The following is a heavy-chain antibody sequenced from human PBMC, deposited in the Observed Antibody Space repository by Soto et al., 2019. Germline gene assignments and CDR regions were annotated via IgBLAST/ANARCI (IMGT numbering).Heavy chain of an antibody. CDR2: IYYSGST. D-gene: IGHD6-13*01. V-gene: IGHV4-39*01. CDR1: GGSISNSSYY. J-gene: IGHJ4*02. CDR3: ARSRSSSWYLFDY. Sequence: QLQLQESGPGLVKPSETLSLTCTVSGGSISNSSYYWGWIRQPPGKGLEWIGSIYYSGSTYYNPSLKSRVTISVDTSKNQFSLKLSSVTAADTAVYYCARSRSSSWYLFDYWGQGTLVTVSS.